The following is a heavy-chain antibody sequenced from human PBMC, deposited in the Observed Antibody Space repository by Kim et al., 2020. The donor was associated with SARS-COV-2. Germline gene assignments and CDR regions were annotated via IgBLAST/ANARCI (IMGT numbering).Heavy chain of an antibody. Sequence: GGSLRLSCAASGFTFSSYGMHWVRQAPGKGLEWVAVIWYDGSNKYYADSVKGRFTISRDNSKNTLYLQMNSLRAEDTAVYYCARDLTYYDFWSGYINPSGIYSYYGMDVWGQGTTVTVSS. CDR2: IWYDGSNK. V-gene: IGHV3-33*01. CDR3: ARDLTYYDFWSGYINPSGIYSYYGMDV. CDR1: GFTFSSYG. J-gene: IGHJ6*02. D-gene: IGHD3-3*01.